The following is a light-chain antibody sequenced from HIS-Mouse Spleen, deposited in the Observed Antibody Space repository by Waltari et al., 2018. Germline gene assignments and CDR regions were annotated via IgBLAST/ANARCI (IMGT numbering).Light chain of an antibody. CDR2: DLS. CDR1: SSDVGGYYY. Sequence: QSALTQSREVSGSRGQSVTISCTGTSSDVGGYYYVSWYQQHPGKALKLMRYDLSRRPPGVPDRFAGPKSGTTAPLTICGLQAVEEGDYYRCSYEGRYTLVFDGGPKLTVL. CDR3: CSYEGRYTLV. J-gene: IGLJ2*01. V-gene: IGLV2-11*01.